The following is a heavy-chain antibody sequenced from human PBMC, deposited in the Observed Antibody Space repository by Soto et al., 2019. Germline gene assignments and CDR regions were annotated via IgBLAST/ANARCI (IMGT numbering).Heavy chain of an antibody. CDR2: IDPSDSYT. V-gene: IGHV5-10-1*01. CDR1: GYSFTSYW. J-gene: IGHJ6*02. D-gene: IGHD2-2*01. CDR3: ASSAPYCSSTSCYERIAVAGTDYYGMDV. Sequence: GESLKISCQGSGYSFTSYWIGWVRQMPGKGLEWMGRIDPSDSYTNYSPTFQGHVTISADKSISTAYLQWSSLKASDTAMYYCASSAPYCSSTSCYERIAVAGTDYYGMDVWGQGTTVTVS.